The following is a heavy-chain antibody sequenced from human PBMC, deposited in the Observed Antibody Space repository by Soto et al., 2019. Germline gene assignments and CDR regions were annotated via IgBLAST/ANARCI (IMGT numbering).Heavy chain of an antibody. V-gene: IGHV3-23*01. CDR3: AKKRNPVDRSGSNSFPLDV. CDR1: GFTFSTYP. Sequence: GGSLRLSCAASGFTFSTYPISWVRQASGKGLEWVSHICGSGGSTYSADSLRGRFTISRDNSKNTLYLQMNSLRAEDTAVYYCAKKRNPVDRSGSNSFPLDVWGQWPKVTV. J-gene: IGHJ6*02. CDR2: ICGSGGST. D-gene: IGHD3-3*01.